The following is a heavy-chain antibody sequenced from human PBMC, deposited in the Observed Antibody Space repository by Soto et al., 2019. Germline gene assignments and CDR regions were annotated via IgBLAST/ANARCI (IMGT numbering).Heavy chain of an antibody. CDR1: GFTFGDYA. V-gene: IGHV3-49*03. J-gene: IGHJ4*02. CDR3: VRVTMIVVVFDY. Sequence: GGSLRLSCTASGFTFGDYAMSWFRQAPGKGLEWVGFIRSKAYGGTTEYAASVKGRFTISRDDSKSIAYLQMNSLKTEDTAAYYCVRVTMIVVVFDYWGQGTLVTVSS. CDR2: IRSKAYGGTT. D-gene: IGHD3-22*01.